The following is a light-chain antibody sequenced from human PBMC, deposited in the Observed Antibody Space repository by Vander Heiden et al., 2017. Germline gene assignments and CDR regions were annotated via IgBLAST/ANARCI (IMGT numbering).Light chain of an antibody. CDR3: LQHNSYPYT. J-gene: IGKJ2*01. CDR2: AAS. V-gene: IGKV1-17*01. Sequence: EIQMTQSPSSLSASVGDRGTIPCQARQGIRNELGWYQQKPGKAPKRLIYAASSLQSGVPPRFSGSGSGTEFTLTITSLQPEDVATYYCLQHNSYPYTFGQGTKLEIK. CDR1: QGIRNE.